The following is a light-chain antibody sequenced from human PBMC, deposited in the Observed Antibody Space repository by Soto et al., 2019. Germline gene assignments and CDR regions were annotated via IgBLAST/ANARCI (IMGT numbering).Light chain of an antibody. CDR2: RNN. V-gene: IGLV1-47*01. CDR3: AAWDDSLSAFYV. Sequence: QSVLTQPPSASGTPGQRVTISCSGSSSNIGSNYVYWYQQLPGTAPKLLIYRNNQRPSRVPDRFSGSKSGTSASLAISGLRSEDEADYYCAAWDDSLSAFYVFGAGTKLTVL. J-gene: IGLJ1*01. CDR1: SSNIGSNY.